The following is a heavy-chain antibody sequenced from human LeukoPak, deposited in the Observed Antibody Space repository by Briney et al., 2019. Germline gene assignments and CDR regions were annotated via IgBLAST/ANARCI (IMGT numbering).Heavy chain of an antibody. D-gene: IGHD6-6*01. CDR1: GYTFTSYY. Sequence: ASVKVSCKASGYTFTSYYMHWVRQAPGQGLEWMGWINTNTGNPTYAQGFTGRFVFSLDTSVSTAYLQISSLKAEDTAVYYCVRVSRALAAFFDYWGQGTLVTVSS. CDR3: VRVSRALAAFFDY. CDR2: INTNTGNP. J-gene: IGHJ4*02. V-gene: IGHV7-4-1*02.